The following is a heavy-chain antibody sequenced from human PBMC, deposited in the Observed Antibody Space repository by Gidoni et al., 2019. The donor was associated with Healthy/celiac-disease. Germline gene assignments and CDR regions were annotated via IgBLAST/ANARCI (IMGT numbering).Heavy chain of an antibody. CDR2: ISGSGGST. CDR1: GFTFRSYA. Sequence: EVQLVESGGGLVQPGGSLRLSCAASGFTFRSYAMSWVRQAPGKGLEWVSAISGSGGSTYYADSVKGRFTISRDNSKNTLYLQMNSLRAEDTAVYYCAKDPPGRVGFGELLAYWGQGTLVTVSS. J-gene: IGHJ4*02. V-gene: IGHV3-23*04. CDR3: AKDPPGRVGFGELLAY. D-gene: IGHD3-10*01.